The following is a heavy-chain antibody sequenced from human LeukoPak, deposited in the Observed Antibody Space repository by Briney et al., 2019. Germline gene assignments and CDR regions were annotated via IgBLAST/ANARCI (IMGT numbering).Heavy chain of an antibody. J-gene: IGHJ6*04. CDR1: GFTFSSYS. V-gene: IGHV3-21*01. CDR3: ARTQPPDV. Sequence: GGSLRLSCAASGFTFSSYSMNWVRQAPGKGVEWVSFISSGSTYINYADSVKGRFTTSRDNAKNSLYLQMDSLRAEDTAVYYCARTQPPDVWGKGTTVTVSS. CDR2: ISSGSTYI.